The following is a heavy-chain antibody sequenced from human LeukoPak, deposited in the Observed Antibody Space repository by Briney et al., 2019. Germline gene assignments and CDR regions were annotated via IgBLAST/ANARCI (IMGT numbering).Heavy chain of an antibody. D-gene: IGHD4-17*01. CDR2: ISYDGSNK. J-gene: IGHJ4*02. CDR1: GFTFSSYG. CDR3: AKDDYGDYFDY. Sequence: GGSLRLSCAASGFTFSSYGMHWVRQAPGKGLEWVAVISYDGSNKYYADSVKGRFTISRDDSKNTLYLQMNRLRAEDTAVYYCAKDDYGDYFDYWGQGTLVTVSS. V-gene: IGHV3-30*18.